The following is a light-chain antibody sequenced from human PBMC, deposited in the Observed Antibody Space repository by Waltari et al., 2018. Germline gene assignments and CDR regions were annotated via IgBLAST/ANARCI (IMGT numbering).Light chain of an antibody. Sequence: SSELTQDPAVSVALGQTVRITCHGDSLRSYYASWYQQKPGQAPVFVIYGKNNRPSGIPDRFSASSSGDTVTLTITGAQAEDEADYYCNSRDSSGNHLVFGPGTKVTVL. J-gene: IGLJ1*01. CDR1: SLRSYY. CDR3: NSRDSSGNHLV. CDR2: GKN. V-gene: IGLV3-19*01.